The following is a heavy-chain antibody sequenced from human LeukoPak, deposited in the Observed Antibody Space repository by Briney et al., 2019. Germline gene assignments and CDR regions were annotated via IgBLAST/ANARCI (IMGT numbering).Heavy chain of an antibody. CDR3: ARDAVPLSRGGSNSYLFDY. J-gene: IGHJ4*02. D-gene: IGHD2-15*01. V-gene: IGHV3-30*02. CDR2: IRYGGSNK. CDR1: GFTFSSYG. Sequence: PGGSLRLSCAASGFTFSSYGMHWVRQAPGKGLEWVAFIRYGGSNKYYADSVKGRFTISRDNSKNTLYLQMNSLRAEDTAVYYCARDAVPLSRGGSNSYLFDYWGQGTLVTVSS.